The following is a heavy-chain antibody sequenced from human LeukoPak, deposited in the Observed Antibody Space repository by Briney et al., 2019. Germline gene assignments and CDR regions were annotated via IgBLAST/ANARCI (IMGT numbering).Heavy chain of an antibody. CDR2: INPNSGGT. CDR1: GYTFTGYY. J-gene: IGHJ4*02. CDR3: ARVRVYSSSWSDFDY. Sequence: GASVKVSCKASGYTFTGYYMHWVRQAPGQGLEWMGWINPNSGGTNYAQKFQGRVTMTRDTSISTAYTELSRLRSDDTAVYYCARVRVYSSSWSDFDYWGQGTLVTVSS. V-gene: IGHV1-2*02. D-gene: IGHD6-13*01.